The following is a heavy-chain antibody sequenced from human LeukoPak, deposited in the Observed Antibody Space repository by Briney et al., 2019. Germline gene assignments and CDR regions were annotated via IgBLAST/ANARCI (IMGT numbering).Heavy chain of an antibody. CDR2: IWYDGSNK. CDR1: GFTFSSYG. J-gene: IGHJ4*02. Sequence: GGSLRLSCAASGFTFSSYGMHWVRQAPGKGLEWVAVIWYDGSNKYYADSVKGRFTISRDNSKNTLYLQMNSLRAEDTAVYYCARENQKYYYGSGSYGGAFDYWGQGTLVTVSS. CDR3: ARENQKYYYGSGSYGGAFDY. D-gene: IGHD3-10*01. V-gene: IGHV3-33*01.